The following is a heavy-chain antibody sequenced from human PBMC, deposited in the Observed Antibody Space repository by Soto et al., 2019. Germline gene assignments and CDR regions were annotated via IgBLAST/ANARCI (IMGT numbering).Heavy chain of an antibody. CDR1: GGSISSHY. D-gene: IGHD5-18*01. Sequence: PSETLSLTCTVSGGSISSHYWSWIRQPPGQGLEWIGYIYYSGSTNYNPSLKSRVTISVDTSKNQFSLKLSSVTAADTAVYYCASYSWDYFDYWGQGTLVTVSS. J-gene: IGHJ4*02. CDR3: ASYSWDYFDY. V-gene: IGHV4-59*11. CDR2: IYYSGST.